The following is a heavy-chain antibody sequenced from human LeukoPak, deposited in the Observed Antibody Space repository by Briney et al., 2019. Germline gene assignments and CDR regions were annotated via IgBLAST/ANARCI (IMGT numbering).Heavy chain of an antibody. Sequence: GGSLRLSCAVSGFAFSSFAMTWVRQAPGKGLECVSSISSRHLTTYYTDSVKGRFTISRYNSKNTLYLQMNSLRAEDTAVYYCTKDPNGDYVGAFDPWGQGTLVTVSS. D-gene: IGHD4-17*01. CDR2: ISSRHLTT. CDR3: TKDPNGDYVGAFDP. V-gene: IGHV3-23*01. CDR1: GFAFSSFA. J-gene: IGHJ5*02.